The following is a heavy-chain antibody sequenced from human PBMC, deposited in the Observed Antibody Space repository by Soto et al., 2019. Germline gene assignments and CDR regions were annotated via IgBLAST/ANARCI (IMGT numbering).Heavy chain of an antibody. CDR1: GYTFITIG. CDR2: ISPHKGNT. Sequence: AASVKVSCKASGYTFITIGISWVRQAPGQGLEWMGWISPHKGNTNYAQNFQGRVTMTTDTSTSTAYMELRSLRSDDTAVYYCVRDLDASGSYYTDSWGQGTLVTVSS. D-gene: IGHD3-10*01. V-gene: IGHV1-18*01. CDR3: VRDLDASGSYYTDS. J-gene: IGHJ4*02.